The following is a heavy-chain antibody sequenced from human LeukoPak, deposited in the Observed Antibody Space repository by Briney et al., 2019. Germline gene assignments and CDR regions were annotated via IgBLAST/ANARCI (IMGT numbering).Heavy chain of an antibody. Sequence: GGSLRLSCAASGFTFSSYAMHWVRQAPGKGLEWVAVISYDGSNKYYADSVKGRFTISRDNSKNTLYLQMNSLRAEDTAVYYCARSFADTAMEALYGMDVWGQGTTVTVSS. CDR2: ISYDGSNK. CDR3: ARSFADTAMEALYGMDV. J-gene: IGHJ6*02. V-gene: IGHV3-30*04. D-gene: IGHD5-18*01. CDR1: GFTFSSYA.